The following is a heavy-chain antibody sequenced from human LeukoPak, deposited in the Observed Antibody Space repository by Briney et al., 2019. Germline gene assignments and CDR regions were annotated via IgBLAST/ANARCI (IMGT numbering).Heavy chain of an antibody. J-gene: IGHJ5*02. Sequence: SETLSLTCTVSGGSISSYYWSWIRQPPGKGLEWIGYIYYSGSTNYNPSLKSRVTISVDTSKNQFSLKLSSVTAADTAVYYCAKDQVLNYYDSSGYWPFDPWGQGTLVTVSS. CDR3: AKDQVLNYYDSSGYWPFDP. CDR2: IYYSGST. D-gene: IGHD3-22*01. V-gene: IGHV4-59*01. CDR1: GGSISSYY.